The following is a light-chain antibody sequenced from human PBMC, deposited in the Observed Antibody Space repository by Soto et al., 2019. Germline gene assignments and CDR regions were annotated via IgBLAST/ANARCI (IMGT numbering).Light chain of an antibody. CDR1: ESLLHRNGNTL. V-gene: IGKV2-28*01. Sequence: DIVLTQSPLSLTVTPGESASISCTSSESLLHRNGNTLLDWYLQKPGQSPQLLIYLVSRRAPGVPDRFSGGGSGSDFTLTISRVEAEDVGVYYCMQGLQTPRTFGRGTRVEIK. J-gene: IGKJ1*01. CDR2: LVS. CDR3: MQGLQTPRT.